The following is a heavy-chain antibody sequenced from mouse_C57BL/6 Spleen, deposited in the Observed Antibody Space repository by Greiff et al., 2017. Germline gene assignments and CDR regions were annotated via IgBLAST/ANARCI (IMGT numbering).Heavy chain of an antibody. CDR1: GYAFSSSW. CDR3: AREEGYYGSMWFAY. V-gene: IGHV1-82*01. Sequence: VQLQQSGPELVKPGASVKISCKASGYAFSSSWMNWVKQRPGKGLEWIGRIYPGDGDTNYNGKFKGKATLTADKSSSTAYMQLSSLTSEDSAVYFCAREEGYYGSMWFAYWGQGTLVTVSA. CDR2: IYPGDGDT. J-gene: IGHJ3*01. D-gene: IGHD1-1*01.